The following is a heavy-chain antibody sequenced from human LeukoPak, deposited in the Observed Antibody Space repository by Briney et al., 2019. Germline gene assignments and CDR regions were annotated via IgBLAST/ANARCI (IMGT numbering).Heavy chain of an antibody. V-gene: IGHV4-30-4*01. CDR3: ARRITIFGVVTKHNWFDP. CDR2: IYYSGST. CDR1: GGSISSGDYY. D-gene: IGHD3-3*01. J-gene: IGHJ5*02. Sequence: SETLSLTCTVSGGSISSGDYYWSWIRQPPGKGLEWIRYIYYSGSTYYNPSLKSRVTISVDTSKNQFSLKLSSVTAADTAVYYCARRITIFGVVTKHNWFDPWGQGTLVTVSS.